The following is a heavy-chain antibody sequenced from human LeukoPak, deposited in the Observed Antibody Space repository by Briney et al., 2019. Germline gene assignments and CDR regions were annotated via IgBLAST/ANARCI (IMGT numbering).Heavy chain of an antibody. CDR3: ARGAYYYGSGSLNWFDP. CDR1: GGSISSSSYY. D-gene: IGHD3-10*01. V-gene: IGHV4-61*05. CDR2: IYTSGST. Sequence: SETLSLTCTVSGGSISSSSYYWGWIRQPPGKGLEWIGRIYTSGSTNYNPSLKSRVTMSVDTSKNQFSLKLSSVTAADTAVYYCARGAYYYGSGSLNWFDPWGQGTLVTVSS. J-gene: IGHJ5*02.